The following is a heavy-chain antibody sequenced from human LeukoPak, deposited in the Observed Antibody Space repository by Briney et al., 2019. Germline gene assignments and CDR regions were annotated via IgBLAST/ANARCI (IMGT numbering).Heavy chain of an antibody. D-gene: IGHD1-26*01. Sequence: GASVKVSCKASGYTFTGYYMHWVRQAPGQGLEWMGWINPNSGGTNYAQKFQGRVTMTRDTSISTAYMELSRLRSDDTAVYYCARGGGGSYHYYYYYYGMDVWGQGTTVTVPS. J-gene: IGHJ6*02. V-gene: IGHV1-2*02. CDR2: INPNSGGT. CDR3: ARGGGGSYHYYYYYYGMDV. CDR1: GYTFTGYY.